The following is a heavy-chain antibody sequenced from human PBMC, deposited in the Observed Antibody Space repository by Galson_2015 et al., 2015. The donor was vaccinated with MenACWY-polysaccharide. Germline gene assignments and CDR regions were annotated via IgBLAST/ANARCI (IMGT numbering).Heavy chain of an antibody. Sequence: SLRLSCAASGFTFSTHWMHRVRQAPGKGLVWVSRINSDASSTAYADSVKGRFTISRDNAKNTLYLQMNSLRVEDTAVYYCVGPLGRGGTGAYGMDAWGQGTTVTVSS. D-gene: IGHD3-10*01. CDR3: VGPLGRGGTGAYGMDA. J-gene: IGHJ6*02. CDR2: INSDASST. V-gene: IGHV3-74*01. CDR1: GFTFSTHW.